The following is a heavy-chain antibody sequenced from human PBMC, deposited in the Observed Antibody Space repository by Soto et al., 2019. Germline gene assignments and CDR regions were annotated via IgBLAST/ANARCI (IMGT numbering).Heavy chain of an antibody. CDR1: GDSVSSNSAA. Sequence: SQTLSLTCAISGDSVSSNSAAWNWIRQSPSRGLEWLGRTYYRSKWYNDYAVSVKSRITINPDTSKNQFSLQLNSVTPEDTAVYYCARDRRSGVPDFDWLLGWFDPWGQGTLVTVSS. CDR2: TYYRSKWYN. V-gene: IGHV6-1*01. D-gene: IGHD3-9*01. J-gene: IGHJ5*02. CDR3: ARDRRSGVPDFDWLLGWFDP.